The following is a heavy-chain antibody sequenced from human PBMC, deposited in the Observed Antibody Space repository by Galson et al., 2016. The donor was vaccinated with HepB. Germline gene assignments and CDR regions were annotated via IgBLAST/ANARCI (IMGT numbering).Heavy chain of an antibody. V-gene: IGHV3-9*01. CDR2: ISWNSGNV. J-gene: IGHJ5*02. CDR3: STAGTYSNNKGWFDP. D-gene: IGHD6-13*01. CDR1: GFTFDAYA. Sequence: SLRLSCAASGFTFDAYAIHWVRQAPGKGLEWVSGISWNSGNVGYADSVKGRFTISRDNARNSLYLQMNSLRAEDTAFYYCSTAGTYSNNKGWFDPWGQGTLVTVSS.